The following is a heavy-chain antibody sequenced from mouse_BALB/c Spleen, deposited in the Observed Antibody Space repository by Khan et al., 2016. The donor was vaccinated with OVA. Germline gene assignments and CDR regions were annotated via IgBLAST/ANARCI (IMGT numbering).Heavy chain of an antibody. V-gene: IGHV1-5*01. CDR3: TRRSWYVAWFAY. CDR1: GYTFTSYW. Sequence: VQLQQSGTVLARPGASVKMSCKASGYTFTSYWMHWVKQRPGQGLEWIGDIYPGNTDTNYNQKFKGKAKLTAVTSTSTAYMELYRLTNEDSAVYYCTRRSWYVAWFAYWGQGTLVTVSA. D-gene: IGHD2-14*01. J-gene: IGHJ3*01. CDR2: IYPGNTDT.